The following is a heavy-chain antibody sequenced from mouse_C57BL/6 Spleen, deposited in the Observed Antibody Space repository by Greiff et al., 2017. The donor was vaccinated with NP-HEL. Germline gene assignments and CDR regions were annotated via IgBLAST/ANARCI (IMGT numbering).Heavy chain of an antibody. J-gene: IGHJ2*01. CDR3: ARDCYGSSPYFDY. Sequence: EVQLQQSGPELVKPGASVKISCKASGYTFTDYYMNWVKQSHGKSLEWIGDINPNNGGTSYNQKFKGKATLTVDKSSSTAYMELRSLTSEDSAVYYCARDCYGSSPYFDYWGQGTTLTVSS. CDR2: INPNNGGT. CDR1: GYTFTDYY. V-gene: IGHV1-26*01. D-gene: IGHD1-1*01.